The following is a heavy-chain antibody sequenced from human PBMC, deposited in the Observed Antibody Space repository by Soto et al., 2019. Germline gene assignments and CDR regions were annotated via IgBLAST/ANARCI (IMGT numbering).Heavy chain of an antibody. CDR3: ARVGSSGLTFHY. Sequence: QVQLQQWGAGLLKPSETLSLTCAVYGGSFSGYYWSWIRQPPGKGLEWIGEINHSGSTNYNPSLKSRVTISVVTSKYQFSLKLSSLTAAGTAVFYCARVGSSGLTFHYWGQGSLVTVSS. D-gene: IGHD6-19*01. J-gene: IGHJ4*02. CDR1: GGSFSGYY. V-gene: IGHV4-34*01. CDR2: INHSGST.